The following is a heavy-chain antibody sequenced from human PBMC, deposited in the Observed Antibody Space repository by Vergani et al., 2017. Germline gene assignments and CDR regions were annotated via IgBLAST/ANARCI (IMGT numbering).Heavy chain of an antibody. Sequence: EVQLVESGGGLVQPGGSLRLSCAASGFTFSSYWMSWVRQAPGKGLEWVANIKQDGSEKYYVDSVKGRFTISRGNAKNSLYLQMNSLRAEDTAVYYCARDKKIIGAAGILSYYYYVDVWDKGTTVTVSS. CDR3: ARDKKIIGAAGILSYYYYVDV. V-gene: IGHV3-7*01. CDR2: IKQDGSEK. J-gene: IGHJ6*03. D-gene: IGHD6-13*01. CDR1: GFTFSSYW.